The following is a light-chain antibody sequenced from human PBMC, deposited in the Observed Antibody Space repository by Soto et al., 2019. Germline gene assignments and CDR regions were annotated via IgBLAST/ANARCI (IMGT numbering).Light chain of an antibody. CDR1: QTISSW. Sequence: DLQKTQSPATLSASVGARVTIPCRASQTISSWLAWYQQKPGKAPTLLIYDASTLERGVPSRFSGTGSGTEFTLSIDSLHPDDFATYYCQQYNSYWTFGQGTKVDIK. CDR3: QQYNSYWT. J-gene: IGKJ1*01. V-gene: IGKV1-5*01. CDR2: DAS.